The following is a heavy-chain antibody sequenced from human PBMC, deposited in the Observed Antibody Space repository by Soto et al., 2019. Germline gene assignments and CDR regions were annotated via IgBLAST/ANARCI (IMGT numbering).Heavy chain of an antibody. Sequence: SETLSLTCTVSGGSISRYYWSWIRQPAGKGLEWIGRIYTSGSTNYNPSLKSRVTMSVDTSKNQFSLKLSSVTAADTAVYYRARDGGGYCSGGSCYHYYGMDVWGHGTTVTVSS. V-gene: IGHV4-4*07. CDR3: ARDGGGYCSGGSCYHYYGMDV. CDR2: IYTSGST. D-gene: IGHD2-15*01. CDR1: GGSISRYY. J-gene: IGHJ6*02.